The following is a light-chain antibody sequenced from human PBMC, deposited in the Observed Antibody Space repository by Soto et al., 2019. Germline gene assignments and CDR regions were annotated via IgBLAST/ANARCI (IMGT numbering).Light chain of an antibody. J-gene: IGLJ1*01. Sequence: ELTQSPSVSVAPGQTARITCGGNNIGSKNVHWFQQRPGQAPVLVVFDDDDQPSGIPDRFSGSNSGNTATLTISRVEAGDEADYYCQVWDSSVLHHVFGTGTKVTVL. CDR1: NIGSKN. V-gene: IGLV3-21*02. CDR2: DDD. CDR3: QVWDSSVLHHV.